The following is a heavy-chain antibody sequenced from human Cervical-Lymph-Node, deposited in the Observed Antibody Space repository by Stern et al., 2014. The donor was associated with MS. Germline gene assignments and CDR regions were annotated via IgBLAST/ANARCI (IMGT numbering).Heavy chain of an antibody. J-gene: IGHJ4*02. Sequence: EVQLVESGGGLVQPGGSLRLSCAGSGFTFSHYWMTWVRPAPGKGLEWVASINKDGSEKYYVDSLKGRFTISRDNAKNSLYLQMTSLRADDTAVYYCARKTTAKNWGQGTLVTVSS. V-gene: IGHV3-7*01. CDR3: ARKTTAKN. CDR1: GFTFSHYW. D-gene: IGHD4-17*01. CDR2: INKDGSEK.